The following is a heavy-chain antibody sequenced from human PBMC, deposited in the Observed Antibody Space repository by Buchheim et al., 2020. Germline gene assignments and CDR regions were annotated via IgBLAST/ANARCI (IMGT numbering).Heavy chain of an antibody. CDR2: ISYDGSNK. V-gene: IGHV3-30-3*01. J-gene: IGHJ4*02. D-gene: IGHD6-19*01. CDR3: ARDNCRIAVAGYFDY. Sequence: QVQLVESGGGVVQPGRSLRLSCAASGFTFSSYAMHWVRQAPGKGLEWVAVISYDGSNKYYADSVKGRFTISRDNSKNTLYLQMNSLRAEDTAVYYCARDNCRIAVAGYFDYWGQGTL. CDR1: GFTFSSYA.